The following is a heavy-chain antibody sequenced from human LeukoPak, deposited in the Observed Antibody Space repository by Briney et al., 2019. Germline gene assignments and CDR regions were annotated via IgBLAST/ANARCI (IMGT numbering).Heavy chain of an antibody. J-gene: IGHJ4*02. CDR3: ARVGYSGAAGIPDY. CDR2: INPNSGGT. CDR1: GYTFTGYY. Sequence: ASVKVSCKASGYTFTGYYMHWVRQAPGQGLEWMGWINPNSGGTNYAQKFQGRVTMTRDTPISTAYMELSRLRSDDTAVYYCARVGYSGAAGIPDYWGQGTLVTVSS. D-gene: IGHD6-13*01. V-gene: IGHV1-2*02.